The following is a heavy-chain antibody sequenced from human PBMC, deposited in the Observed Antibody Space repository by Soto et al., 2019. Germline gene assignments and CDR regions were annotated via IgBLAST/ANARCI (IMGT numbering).Heavy chain of an antibody. V-gene: IGHV3-30*19. J-gene: IGHJ4*02. CDR2: IQHDGTYQ. CDR1: GFTFSSYG. Sequence: QVQLVESGGGVVQPGGSLRLSCTASGFTFSSYGMHWVRQAPGKGLQWVAVIQHDGTYQYYLDYVKGRFTISRDNSKDTLYLQMNSLRVEDTAVYYCVRADDTLGNGLAHWGQGTLVTVSS. CDR3: VRADDTLGNGLAH.